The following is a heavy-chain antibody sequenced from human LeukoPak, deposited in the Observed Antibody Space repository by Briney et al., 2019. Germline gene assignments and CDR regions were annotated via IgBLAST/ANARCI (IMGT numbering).Heavy chain of an antibody. Sequence: GESLKISCKGSGYSFTSYWISWVRQMPGKGLEWMGRIDPSDSYTNYSPSFQGHVTISADKSISTAYLQWSSLKATDTAMYYCARHQPNYYDSSGQTLFDYWGQGTLVTVST. V-gene: IGHV5-10-1*01. CDR2: IDPSDSYT. D-gene: IGHD3-22*01. J-gene: IGHJ4*02. CDR1: GYSFTSYW. CDR3: ARHQPNYYDSSGQTLFDY.